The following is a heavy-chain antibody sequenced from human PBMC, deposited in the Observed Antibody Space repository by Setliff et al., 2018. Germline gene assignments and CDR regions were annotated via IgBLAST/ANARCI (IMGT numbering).Heavy chain of an antibody. V-gene: IGHV1-69*13. D-gene: IGHD1-26*01. Sequence: SVKVSCKASGGTFRTDGFNWVRQAPGQGLEWMGRIIPVFGTAKYAQKFQGRVTITADESTSTAYLELRSLRPDDTAVYYCARLVRYCTRTACQKVAGDESWGQGTLVTVSS. J-gene: IGHJ5*01. CDR1: GGTFRTDG. CDR3: ARLVRYCTRTACQKVAGDES. CDR2: IIPVFGTA.